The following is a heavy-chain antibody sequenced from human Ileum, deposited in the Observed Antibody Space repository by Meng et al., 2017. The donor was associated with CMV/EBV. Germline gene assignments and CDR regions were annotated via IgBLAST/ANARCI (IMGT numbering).Heavy chain of an antibody. CDR3: ARWSPESSSWSGFDF. J-gene: IGHJ4*02. Sequence: QLQLPGSGPARVTPSEPLSLICTVSGGSISIGRHYWGWIRQPPGKGLEWIGILYYSGTTYYNPSLKSRVTMSVGTSENQFSLKMNSVTAADTAVYYCARWSPESSSWSGFDFWGQGTLVTVSS. CDR2: LYYSGTT. CDR1: GGSISIGRHY. V-gene: IGHV4-39*07. D-gene: IGHD6-13*01.